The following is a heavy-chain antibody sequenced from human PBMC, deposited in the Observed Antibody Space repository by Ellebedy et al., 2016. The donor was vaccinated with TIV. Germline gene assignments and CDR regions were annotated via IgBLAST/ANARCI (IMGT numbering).Heavy chain of an antibody. V-gene: IGHV3-11*01. CDR3: ARLGVIAAAGASDY. CDR1: GFTFSGYY. CDR2: ISYSGDLM. D-gene: IGHD6-13*01. Sequence: PGGSLRLSCAASGFTFSGYYMSWSRQAPGKGPEWVSSISYSGDLMYYADSVKGRFTTSRDNAGNSLYLQMNSLRAEDTAVYYCARLGVIAAAGASDYWGQGTLVIVSS. J-gene: IGHJ4*02.